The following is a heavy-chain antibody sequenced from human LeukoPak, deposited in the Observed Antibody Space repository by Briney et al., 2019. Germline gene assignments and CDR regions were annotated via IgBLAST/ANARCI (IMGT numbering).Heavy chain of an antibody. CDR1: GGSISSSNW. Sequence: SETLSLTCAVSGGSISSSNWWSWVRQPPGKGLEWIGEIYHSGSTNYNPSLKSRVTISVDKSKNQFSLKLSSVTAADTAVYYCAREYYYDSSGYYQGAFGIWGQGTMVTVSS. D-gene: IGHD3-22*01. V-gene: IGHV4-4*02. CDR2: IYHSGST. J-gene: IGHJ3*02. CDR3: AREYYYDSSGYYQGAFGI.